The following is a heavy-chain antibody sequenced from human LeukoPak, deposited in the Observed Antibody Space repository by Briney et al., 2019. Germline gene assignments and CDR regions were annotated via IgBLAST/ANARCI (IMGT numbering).Heavy chain of an antibody. CDR1: GGSIGPFF. J-gene: IGHJ4*02. CDR2: VSASWKS. Sequence: ETLSLTCTSSGGSIGPFFWTWIRQSAGKGLECVGRVSASWKSYYNPSLKSRLTLSLDESKNQFSLRLNSVTAADTAVYYCARGLRVAVAGYYFDSWGQGILVTVPS. V-gene: IGHV4-4*07. CDR3: ARGLRVAVAGYYFDS. D-gene: IGHD6-19*01.